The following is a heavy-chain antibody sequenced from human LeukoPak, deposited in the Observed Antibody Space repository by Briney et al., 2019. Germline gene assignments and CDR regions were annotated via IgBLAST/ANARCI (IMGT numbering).Heavy chain of an antibody. CDR2: ISGGGGST. D-gene: IGHD4-17*01. CDR1: GFTFSSYA. J-gene: IGHJ4*02. V-gene: IGHV3-23*01. Sequence: GGSLRLSCAASGFTFSSYAMSWVRQAPGKGLEWVSAISGGGGSTYYADSVKGRSTISRDNSKNTLYLQMNSLRAEDTAVYYCAKLPTVTTSFSPRWGQGTLVTVSS. CDR3: AKLPTVTTSFSPR.